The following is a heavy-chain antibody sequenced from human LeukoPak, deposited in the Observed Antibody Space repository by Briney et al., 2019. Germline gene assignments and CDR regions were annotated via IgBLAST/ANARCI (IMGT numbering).Heavy chain of an antibody. CDR2: IYHSGTT. CDR3: ARNGGNSDFDY. D-gene: IGHD4-23*01. V-gene: IGHV4-4*02. CDR1: GGSISSPKW. J-gene: IGHJ4*02. Sequence: PSETLSLTCSVSGGSISSPKWWSWVRQPPGKGLEWIGEIYHSGTTNYNPSLKSRVTISVDKSKSQFSLNLSSVTAADTAVYYCARNGGNSDFDYWGQETLVTVSS.